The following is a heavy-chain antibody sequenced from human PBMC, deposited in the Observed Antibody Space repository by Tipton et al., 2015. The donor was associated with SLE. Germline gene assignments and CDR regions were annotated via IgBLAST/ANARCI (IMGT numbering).Heavy chain of an antibody. V-gene: IGHV4-34*01. Sequence: TLSLTCAVYGGSSSGYYWSWIRQSAGKGLEWIGDIHDGGSSYYNPSLKSRVSMSVDKTENQFSLKLYFMAAADTGVYYCARVLTGRRLFYYWGQGTVVSASS. J-gene: IGHJ4*02. CDR1: GGSSSGYY. D-gene: IGHD7-27*01. CDR3: ARVLTGRRLFYY. CDR2: IHDGGSS.